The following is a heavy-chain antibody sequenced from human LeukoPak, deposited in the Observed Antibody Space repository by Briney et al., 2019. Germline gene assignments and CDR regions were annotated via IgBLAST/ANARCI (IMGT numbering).Heavy chain of an antibody. CDR3: ARQKCTSTSCLTKNAFDI. V-gene: IGHV4-4*09. Sequence: SETLSLTCTVSGSFSCYYWSWIRQPPGKGLEWIGYIYTSGSTNYNPSLESRVTISVDTSKNQFSLDLSSVTAADTAVYYCARQKCTSTSCLTKNAFDIWGQGTMVTVSS. J-gene: IGHJ3*02. CDR1: GSFSCYY. D-gene: IGHD2-2*01. CDR2: IYTSGST.